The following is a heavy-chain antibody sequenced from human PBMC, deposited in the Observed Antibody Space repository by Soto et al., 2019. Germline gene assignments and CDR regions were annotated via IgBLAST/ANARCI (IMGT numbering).Heavy chain of an antibody. D-gene: IGHD3-3*01. V-gene: IGHV4-39*01. J-gene: IGHJ6*02. CDR1: GGSISSSSDY. CDR2: IYYSGST. CDR3: EYFDFWSGPSADV. Sequence: PSETLSLTCTVSGGSISSSSDYWGWIRQPPGKGLEWIGSIYYSGSTYYNPSLKSRVTISVDTSKNQFSLKLSSVTAADTAVYYCEYFDFWSGPSADVWGQGTTVTVSS.